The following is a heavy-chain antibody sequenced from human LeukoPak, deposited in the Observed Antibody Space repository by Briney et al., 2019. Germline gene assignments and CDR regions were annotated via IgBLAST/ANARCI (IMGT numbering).Heavy chain of an antibody. Sequence: GGSLRLSCAASGFTFSSYWMSWVRQAPGKGLEWVANMSQDGREKNYVDSVKGRFTISRDNAKNSLYLQMNSLRVEDTAVYYCARNALEIWGQGTMATVSS. J-gene: IGHJ3*02. V-gene: IGHV3-7*01. CDR1: GFTFSSYW. CDR3: ARNALEI. CDR2: MSQDGREK.